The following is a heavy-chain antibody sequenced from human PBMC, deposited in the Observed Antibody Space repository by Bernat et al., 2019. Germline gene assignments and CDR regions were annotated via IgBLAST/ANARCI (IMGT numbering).Heavy chain of an antibody. Sequence: EMQLVESGGGLVKPGGSLRLSCAASGFTFSSYSMNWVRQAPGKGLEWVSYISSSSSYIYYADSVKGRFTISRDNAKNSLYLQMNSLRAEDTAVYYCARSRGGLVPGANGFDIWGQGTMVTVSS. J-gene: IGHJ3*02. CDR3: ARSRGGLVPGANGFDI. CDR1: GFTFSSYS. V-gene: IGHV3-21*05. CDR2: ISSSSSYI. D-gene: IGHD2-2*01.